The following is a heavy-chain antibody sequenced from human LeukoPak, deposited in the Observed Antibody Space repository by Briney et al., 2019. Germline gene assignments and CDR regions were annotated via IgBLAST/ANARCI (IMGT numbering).Heavy chain of an antibody. CDR2: IYYSGST. J-gene: IGHJ4*02. Sequence: PSETLSLTCTVSGGSISSSSYYWGWIRQPPGKGLEWIGSIYYSGSTYYNPSLKSRVTISVDTSKNQFSLKLSSVTAADTAVYFCARADREGRYTYGFFDYWGQGILVTVSS. V-gene: IGHV4-39*07. D-gene: IGHD5-18*01. CDR1: GGSISSSSYY. CDR3: ARADREGRYTYGFFDY.